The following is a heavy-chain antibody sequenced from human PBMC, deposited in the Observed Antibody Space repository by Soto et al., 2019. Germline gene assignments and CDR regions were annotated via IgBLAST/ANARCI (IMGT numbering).Heavy chain of an antibody. D-gene: IGHD3-22*01. CDR3: ARLAIGSSGYYFDY. J-gene: IGHJ4*02. V-gene: IGHV2-70*01. CDR1: GFSLSTSGMC. CDR2: SDWYDDK. Sequence: DATLVNPTQTLTLTCTFSGFSLSTSGMCVSWIRQPPGKALEWLAFSDWYDDKYYNTSLKTRLTISKDTSRNQVVLTMTNMDTVDTATYYCARLAIGSSGYYFDYWGQGTLVTASS.